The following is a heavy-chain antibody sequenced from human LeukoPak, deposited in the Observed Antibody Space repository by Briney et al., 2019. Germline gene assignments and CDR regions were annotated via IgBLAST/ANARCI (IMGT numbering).Heavy chain of an antibody. V-gene: IGHV4-59*08. CDR2: IYYSGST. J-gene: IGHJ3*02. D-gene: IGHD5-18*01. CDR1: GGSISSYY. Sequence: SETLSLTCTVSGGSISSYYWSWIRQPPGKGLEWIGYIYYSGSTNYNPSLKSRVTISVDTSKNQFSLKLSSVTAADTAVYYCARPGLGSCRYGAFDIWGQGKMVNGSS. CDR3: ARPGLGSCRYGAFDI.